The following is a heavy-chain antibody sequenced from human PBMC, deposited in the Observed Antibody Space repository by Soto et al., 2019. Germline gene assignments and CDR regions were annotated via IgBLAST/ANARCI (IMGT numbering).Heavy chain of an antibody. J-gene: IGHJ5*02. CDR1: GFTFSSYA. D-gene: IGHD3-3*01. V-gene: IGHV3-23*01. CDR2: ISGSGGAT. CDR3: AKAGRPFYDLWSENRFDP. Sequence: PGGSLRLSCTASGFTFSSYAMAWVRQVPGKGLEWVSSISGSGGATYYADSVEGRFTISRDDSKNTLFLQMDSLRAEDTALYYCAKAGRPFYDLWSENRFDPWGQGTLVTVSS.